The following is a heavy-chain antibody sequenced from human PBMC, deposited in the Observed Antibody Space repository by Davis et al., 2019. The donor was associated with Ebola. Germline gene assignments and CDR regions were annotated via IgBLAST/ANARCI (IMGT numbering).Heavy chain of an antibody. CDR1: GFTFSSYS. Sequence: PGGSLRLSCAASGFTFSSYSMNWVRQAPGKGLEWVAVISYDGSNKYYADSVKGRFTISRDNSKNTLYLQMNSLRAEDTAVYYCAKDPNYGDEGYYFDYWGQGTLVTVSS. V-gene: IGHV3-30*18. CDR2: ISYDGSNK. D-gene: IGHD4-17*01. CDR3: AKDPNYGDEGYYFDY. J-gene: IGHJ4*02.